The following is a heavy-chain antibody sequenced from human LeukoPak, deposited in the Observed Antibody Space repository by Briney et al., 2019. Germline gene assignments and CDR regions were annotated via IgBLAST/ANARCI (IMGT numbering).Heavy chain of an antibody. V-gene: IGHV1-18*01. Sequence: ASVKVSCKASGYTFTSYGISWVRQAPGQGLEWLGWISAYNGNTNYAQKLQGRVNMTTDTSTSTAYMELRSLRSDDTAVYYCARETTVTCFDYWGQGTLVTVSS. D-gene: IGHD4-17*01. J-gene: IGHJ4*02. CDR2: ISAYNGNT. CDR3: ARETTVTCFDY. CDR1: GYTFTSYG.